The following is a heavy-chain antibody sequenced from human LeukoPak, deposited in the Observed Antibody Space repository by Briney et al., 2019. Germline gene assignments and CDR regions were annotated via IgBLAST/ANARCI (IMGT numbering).Heavy chain of an antibody. CDR1: GGSISSSSYY. CDR2: IYYSGST. V-gene: IGHV4-39*01. J-gene: IGHJ1*01. Sequence: PSETLSLTCTVSGGSISSSSYYWGWIRQPPGKGLEWIGSIYYSGSTYYNPSLKSRVTISVDTSKNQFSLKLSSVTAADTAVYYCARGAARGNRYFQHWGQGTLVTVSS. D-gene: IGHD3-16*01. CDR3: ARGAARGNRYFQH.